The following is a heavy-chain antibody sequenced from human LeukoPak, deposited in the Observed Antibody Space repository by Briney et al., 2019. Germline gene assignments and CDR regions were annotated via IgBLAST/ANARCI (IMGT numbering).Heavy chain of an antibody. J-gene: IGHJ6*03. CDR3: ARDPDWGWEPEYYYYMDV. D-gene: IGHD7-27*01. CDR1: GGTFSSYA. V-gene: IGHV1-69*13. Sequence: GPSVKVSCXASGGTFSSYANSWVRQAAGQGLEWMGRNIPIFGTANDAQKFQGRVTITADASTSTAYMELSSLRSEDTAVYYCARDPDWGWEPEYYYYMDVWGKGTTVTVSS. CDR2: NIPIFGTA.